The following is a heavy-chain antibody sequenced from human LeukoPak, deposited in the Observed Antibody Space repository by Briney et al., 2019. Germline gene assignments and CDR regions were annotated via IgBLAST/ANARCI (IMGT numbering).Heavy chain of an antibody. CDR3: ARRAVAGMVAFDI. CDR2: IYYSGGT. J-gene: IGHJ3*02. Sequence: SETLSLTCTVSGGSISSSSYYWGWIRQPPGKGLEWIGSIYYSGGTYYNPSLKSRVTISVDTSKNQFSLKLSSVTAADTAVYYCARRAVAGMVAFDIWGQGTMVTVSS. D-gene: IGHD6-19*01. CDR1: GGSISSSSYY. V-gene: IGHV4-39*01.